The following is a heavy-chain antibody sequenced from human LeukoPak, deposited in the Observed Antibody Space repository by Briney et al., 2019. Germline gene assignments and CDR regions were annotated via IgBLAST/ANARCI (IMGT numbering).Heavy chain of an antibody. Sequence: GGSLRLSCAASGFTFSSYAMSWVRQAPGKGLEWVSTISNSDSSTYYADSVKGRFTISRDNAKNSLYLQMNSLRAEDTAVYYCARGGRDCSGGSCYSSGYYYYMDVWGKGTTVTVSS. CDR3: ARGGRDCSGGSCYSSGYYYYMDV. CDR2: ISNSDSST. J-gene: IGHJ6*03. D-gene: IGHD2-15*01. CDR1: GFTFSSYA. V-gene: IGHV3-21*01.